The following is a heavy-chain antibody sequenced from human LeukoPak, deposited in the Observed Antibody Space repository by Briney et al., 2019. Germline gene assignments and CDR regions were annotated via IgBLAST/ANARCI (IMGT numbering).Heavy chain of an antibody. CDR3: ARGYNGGSDY. V-gene: IGHV3-7*01. Sequence: GGSLRLSCAASGFIVRDYWMNWVRQAPGQGLEWLANIKQDGGARYYVGSVKGRFTISSDSAKSLVYLQMDSLRAEDTATYFCARGYNGGSDYWGQGTLVTVSS. D-gene: IGHD3-16*01. J-gene: IGHJ4*02. CDR2: IKQDGGAR. CDR1: GFIVRDYW.